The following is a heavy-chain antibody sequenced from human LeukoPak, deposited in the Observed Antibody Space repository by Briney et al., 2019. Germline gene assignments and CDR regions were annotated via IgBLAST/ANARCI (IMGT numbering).Heavy chain of an antibody. D-gene: IGHD6-19*01. V-gene: IGHV3-74*01. Sequence: GSLRLSCAASGFTSSRYWMHWVRQAPGKGLVWVSHINSDGSSTSYADSVKGLFTISRDNAKNTLYLQMSGLRAEDTAVYYCARPHSSGWWYFDYWGQGTLVTVSS. CDR2: INSDGSST. J-gene: IGHJ4*02. CDR3: ARPHSSGWWYFDY. CDR1: GFTSSRYW.